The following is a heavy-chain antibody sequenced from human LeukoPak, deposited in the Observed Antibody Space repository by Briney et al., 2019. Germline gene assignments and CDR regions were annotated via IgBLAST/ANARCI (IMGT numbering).Heavy chain of an antibody. D-gene: IGHD3-9*01. V-gene: IGHV3-23*01. J-gene: IGHJ6*02. CDR1: GFTFSTYA. CDR2: ISPSGGST. Sequence: PGGSLRLSCIVSGFTFSTYAMSWVRQAPGKGLEWVSVISPSGGSTYYADSVKGRFTISRDNAKHSLFLQMTSLRAEDTAVYYCARHKPDWSFTGAPMDVWGQGTTVTVSS. CDR3: ARHKPDWSFTGAPMDV.